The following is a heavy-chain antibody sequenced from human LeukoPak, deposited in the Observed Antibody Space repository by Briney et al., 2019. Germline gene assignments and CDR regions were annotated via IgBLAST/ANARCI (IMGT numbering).Heavy chain of an antibody. D-gene: IGHD2-15*01. Sequence: GGSLRLSCAASRFTFTDYGMHWVRQPPGKGLEWVALIWYDGMGKYYADSVKGRFTISRDNSKNTLYLQMNSLRAEDTAVYYCARDWCGGGSCYYFDHWGQGTLVTVSS. J-gene: IGHJ4*02. CDR2: IWYDGMGK. CDR1: RFTFTDYG. V-gene: IGHV3-33*01. CDR3: ARDWCGGGSCYYFDH.